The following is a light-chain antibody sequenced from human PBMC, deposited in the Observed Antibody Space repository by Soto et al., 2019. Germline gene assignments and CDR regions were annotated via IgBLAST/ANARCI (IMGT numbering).Light chain of an antibody. J-gene: IGLJ2*01. CDR2: EVT. CDR1: SSDVGGYDY. CDR3: SSYAGNDRLGV. V-gene: IGLV2-8*01. Sequence: QSVLTQPPSASGSPGQSVTISCTGTSSDVGGYDYVSWYQQHPGKAPKLIIYEVTEWPSGVPDRFSGSKSGNTASLTVSGLQSEDEANYYCSSYAGNDRLGVFGGGTKLTVL.